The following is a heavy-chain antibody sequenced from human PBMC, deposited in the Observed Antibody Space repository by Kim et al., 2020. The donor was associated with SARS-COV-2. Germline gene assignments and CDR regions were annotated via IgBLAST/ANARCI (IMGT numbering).Heavy chain of an antibody. D-gene: IGHD6-13*01. CDR3: TTMYSSSWYPH. J-gene: IGHJ4*02. V-gene: IGHV3-15*01. Sequence: TDSAATVKGRFTISRDDSNNTLYLQMNSLNTEDTAVYYCTTMYSSSWYPHWGQGTLVTVSS. CDR2: T.